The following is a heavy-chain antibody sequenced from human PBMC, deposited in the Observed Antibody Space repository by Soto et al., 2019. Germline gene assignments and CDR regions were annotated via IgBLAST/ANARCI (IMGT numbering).Heavy chain of an antibody. CDR2: LYNTGST. Sequence: QVRLQESGPGLVKPSETLSLTCTVSGGSISRYYWSWIRQTPGKGLEWIGYLYNTGSTIYNPSLESRVTISVDTSKNQFSLILNSVTAADTAVYYCARDLWGYCGTDRYPLDVWGPGTTVTVSS. D-gene: IGHD2-21*02. CDR1: GGSISRYY. V-gene: IGHV4-59*01. J-gene: IGHJ6*02. CDR3: ARDLWGYCGTDRYPLDV.